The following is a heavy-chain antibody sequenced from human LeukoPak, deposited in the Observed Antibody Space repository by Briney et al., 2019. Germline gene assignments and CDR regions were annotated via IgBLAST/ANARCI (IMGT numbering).Heavy chain of an antibody. D-gene: IGHD3-10*01. CDR3: ARHFIYYQGWGIFFPGSAP. V-gene: IGHV5-10-1*01. CDR2: IDPSDSYT. Sequence: GESLRISCKGSGYSFTSYWISWVRQMPGKGLEWMGRIDPSDSYTNYSPSFQGHVTISADKSISTAYLQWSSLKASDTAMYYCARHFIYYQGWGIFFPGSAPGGQGPLVTVSS. J-gene: IGHJ5*02. CDR1: GYSFTSYW.